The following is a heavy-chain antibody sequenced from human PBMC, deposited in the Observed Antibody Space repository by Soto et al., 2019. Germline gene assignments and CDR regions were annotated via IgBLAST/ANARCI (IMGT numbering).Heavy chain of an antibody. V-gene: IGHV3-74*01. Sequence: PGGSLRLSCAASGFTFSSYAMSWVRQAPGKGLEWVSAISDGSSTSYADSVKGRFTISRDNAKNTLYLQMNSLRAEDTAVYYCARVGYSSGWYLVYWGQGTLVTVSS. CDR1: GFTFSSYA. CDR2: ISDGSST. D-gene: IGHD6-19*01. CDR3: ARVGYSSGWYLVY. J-gene: IGHJ4*02.